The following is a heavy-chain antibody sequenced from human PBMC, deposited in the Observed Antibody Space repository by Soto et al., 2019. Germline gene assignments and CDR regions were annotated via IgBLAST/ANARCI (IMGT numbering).Heavy chain of an antibody. V-gene: IGHV1-46*01. D-gene: IGHD6-13*01. CDR3: ARDLGKQQLTYYFDY. J-gene: IGHJ4*02. CDR1: GYTFTSYY. CDR2: INPSGGST. Sequence: ASVKVPCKASGYTFTSYYMHWVRQAPGQGLEWMGIINPSGGSTSYAQKFQGRVTMTTDTSTSTAYMELSSLRSEDTAVYYCARDLGKQQLTYYFDYWGQGTLVPVSS.